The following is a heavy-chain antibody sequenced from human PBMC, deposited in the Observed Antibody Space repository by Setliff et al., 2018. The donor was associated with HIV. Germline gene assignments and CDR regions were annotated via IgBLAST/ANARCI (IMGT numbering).Heavy chain of an antibody. J-gene: IGHJ6*03. Sequence: LSLTCAVYGGSFSTYYWNWIRQPPGKGLEWVSYISSSSSYTNYADSVKGRFTISRDNAKNSLYLQMNGLRAEDTAVYYCARIANLYYMDVWGKGTTVTVSS. CDR2: ISSSSSYT. CDR3: ARIANLYYMDV. CDR1: GGSFSTYY. D-gene: IGHD7-27*01. V-gene: IGHV3-11*03.